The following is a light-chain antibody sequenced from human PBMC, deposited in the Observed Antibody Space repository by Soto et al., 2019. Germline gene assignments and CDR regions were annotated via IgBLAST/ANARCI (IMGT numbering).Light chain of an antibody. V-gene: IGKV1-5*01. Sequence: DIQMTQSPSTLSASVGDRVTITCRASQSISSWLAWYQQKPGKAPKLLIYDASSLESGVPSRFSGSGSGTEFTRAISSLQPDDVATYYCQQYNSYPWTFGQGTKVEIK. CDR1: QSISSW. CDR2: DAS. J-gene: IGKJ1*01. CDR3: QQYNSYPWT.